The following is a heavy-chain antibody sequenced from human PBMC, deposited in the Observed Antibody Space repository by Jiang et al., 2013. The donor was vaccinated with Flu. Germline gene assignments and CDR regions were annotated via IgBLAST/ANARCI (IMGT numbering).Heavy chain of an antibody. V-gene: IGHV2-5*02. CDR2: IYWDDDK. Sequence: QTLTLTCTFSGFSLSTSGVGVGWIRQPPGKALDWLALIYWDDDKRYSPSLKNRLAITKGTSKNQVVLTMTNMDPVDTATYYCAHILSYYYDASGFNYYFDYWGQGTLVTVSS. CDR1: GFSLSTSGVG. D-gene: IGHD3-22*01. CDR3: AHILSYYYDASGFNYYFDY. J-gene: IGHJ4*02.